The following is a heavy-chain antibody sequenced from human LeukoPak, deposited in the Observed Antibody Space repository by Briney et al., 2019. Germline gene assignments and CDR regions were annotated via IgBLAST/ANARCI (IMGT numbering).Heavy chain of an antibody. CDR2: INHSGST. CDR1: GGSFSGYY. CDR3: AIHIVVVPAAKKKNWFDP. Sequence: NASETLSFTCAVYGGSFSGYYWSWIRQPPGKGLEWIGEINHSGSTNYNPSLKSRVTISVDTSKNQFSLKLSSVTAADTAVYYCAIHIVVVPAAKKKNWFDPWGQGTLVTVSS. V-gene: IGHV4-34*01. J-gene: IGHJ5*02. D-gene: IGHD2-2*01.